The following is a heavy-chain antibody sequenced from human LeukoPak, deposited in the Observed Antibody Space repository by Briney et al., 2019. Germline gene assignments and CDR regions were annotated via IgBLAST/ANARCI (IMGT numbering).Heavy chain of an antibody. D-gene: IGHD4-17*01. Sequence: ASVTVSCTASGYTFTSYYMHWVRQAPGQGLEWMGIINPSGGSTSYAQKFQGRVTMTRDTSTSTVYMELSSLRSEDTAVYYCARDLRPLGSLTVTNWFDPWGQGTLVTVSS. CDR3: ARDLRPLGSLTVTNWFDP. J-gene: IGHJ5*02. CDR1: GYTFTSYY. V-gene: IGHV1-46*01. CDR2: INPSGGST.